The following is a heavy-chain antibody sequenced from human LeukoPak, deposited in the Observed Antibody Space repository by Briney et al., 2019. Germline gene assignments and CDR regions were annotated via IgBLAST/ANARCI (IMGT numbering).Heavy chain of an antibody. CDR1: GGSISSSSNY. V-gene: IGHV4-39*01. J-gene: IGHJ4*02. Sequence: SETLSLTCAVSGGSISSSSNYWGWIRQPPGKGLEYIGNIYYSGSTNYNPSLKSRVTISVDTSKNHFSPNLSSVTAADTAVYYCARHESIVVVVAARGFDYWGQGILVTVSS. D-gene: IGHD2-15*01. CDR3: ARHESIVVVVAARGFDY. CDR2: IYYSGST.